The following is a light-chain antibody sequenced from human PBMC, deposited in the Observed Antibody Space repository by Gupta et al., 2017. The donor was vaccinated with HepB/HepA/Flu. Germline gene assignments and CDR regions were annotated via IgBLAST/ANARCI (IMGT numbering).Light chain of an antibody. CDR2: DVT. V-gene: IGLV2-14*01. CDR3: SSYTSTSTLETV. Sequence: QSALTQPASVSGSPGQSITISSSGTSSDVDGYNFVSWYQQHPGKAPKLMIYDVTNRPSGVSNRFSGSKSGNTASLTISGLQAEDEADYYCSSYTSTSTLETVFGGGTKLTVL. J-gene: IGLJ2*01. CDR1: SSDVDGYNF.